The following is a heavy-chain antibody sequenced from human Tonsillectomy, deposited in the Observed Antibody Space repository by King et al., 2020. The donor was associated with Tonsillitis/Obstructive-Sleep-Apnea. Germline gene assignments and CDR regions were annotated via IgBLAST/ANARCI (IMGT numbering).Heavy chain of an antibody. CDR2: ISSSGSYI. CDR3: ARDPTVVVVAATPYFDY. J-gene: IGHJ4*02. D-gene: IGHD2-15*01. CDR1: GLTFSSYS. V-gene: IGHV3-21*01. Sequence: VQLVESGGGLVKPGGSLRLSCAASGLTFSSYSMNWVRQAPGKGLEWVSSISSSGSYIHYADSVKGRFTISRDNAKNSLYLQMNSLRADDTAVYYCARDPTVVVVAATPYFDYWGQGTLVTVSS.